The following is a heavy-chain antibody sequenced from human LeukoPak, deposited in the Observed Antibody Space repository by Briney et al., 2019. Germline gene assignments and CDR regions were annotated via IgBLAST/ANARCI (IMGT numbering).Heavy chain of an antibody. J-gene: IGHJ6*02. CDR3: TTLWDSSSWYRTDV. CDR1: GFTVSSNY. V-gene: IGHV3-23*01. D-gene: IGHD6-13*01. CDR2: ISGSGGST. Sequence: PGGSLRLSCAASGFTVSSNYMSWVRQAPGKGLEWVSAISGSGGSTYYADSVKGRFTISRDNSKYTLYLQMNSLRAEDTAVYYCTTLWDSSSWYRTDVWGQGTTVTVSS.